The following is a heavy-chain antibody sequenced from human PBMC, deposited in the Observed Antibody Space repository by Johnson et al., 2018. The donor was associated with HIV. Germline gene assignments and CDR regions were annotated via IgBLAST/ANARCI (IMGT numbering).Heavy chain of an antibody. CDR3: ARGGISWFYDAFDI. J-gene: IGHJ3*02. CDR1: GFTFSSYA. D-gene: IGHD6-13*01. V-gene: IGHV3-30*14. CDR2: ISYDGSNK. Sequence: QVQLVESGGGVVRPGGSLRLSCAASGFTFSSYAMHWVRRAPGKGLEWVAVISYDGSNKYYAASVKGRFTISRDNSKNTLYLQMGSLRAEDMAVYDCARGGISWFYDAFDIWGQGTMVTVSS.